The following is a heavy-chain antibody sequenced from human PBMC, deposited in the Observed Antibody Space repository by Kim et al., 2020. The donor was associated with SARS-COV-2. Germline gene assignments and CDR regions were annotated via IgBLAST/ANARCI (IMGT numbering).Heavy chain of an antibody. CDR3: TTDSRLMITFGGVILFDY. J-gene: IGHJ4*02. V-gene: IGHV3-15*01. D-gene: IGHD3-16*01. Sequence: VKGRFSISRDDSKNTLYLQMNSLKTEDTAVYYCTTDSRLMITFGGVILFDYWGQGTLVTVSS.